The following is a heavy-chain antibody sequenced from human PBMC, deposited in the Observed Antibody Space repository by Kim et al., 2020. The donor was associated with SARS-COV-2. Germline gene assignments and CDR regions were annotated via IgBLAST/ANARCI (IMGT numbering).Heavy chain of an antibody. V-gene: IGHV3-9*01. D-gene: IGHD6-13*01. CDR3: AKGLFMGSSWYFSYYFDY. CDR2: ISWNSGSI. CDR1: GFTFDDYA. Sequence: GGSLRLSCAASGFTFDDYAMHWVRQAPGKGLEWVSGISWNSGSIGYADSVKGRFTISRDNAKNSLYLQMNSLRAEDTALYYCAKGLFMGSSWYFSYYFDYWGQGTLVTVSS. J-gene: IGHJ4*02.